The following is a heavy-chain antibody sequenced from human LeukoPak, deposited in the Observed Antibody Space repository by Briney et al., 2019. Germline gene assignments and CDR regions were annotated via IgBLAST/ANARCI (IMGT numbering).Heavy chain of an antibody. CDR2: ISSDGSNK. J-gene: IGHJ1*01. CDR1: GFTFSTYS. D-gene: IGHD3-10*01. CDR3: ASVSGSYLDFQH. V-gene: IGHV3-30-3*01. Sequence: GGSLRLSCAASGFTFSTYSMHWVRQAPGKGLEWVAVISSDGSNKYNADSVKGRFTISRDNAKNSLFLQMNSLRAEDTAVYYCASVSGSYLDFQHWGQGTLVTVSS.